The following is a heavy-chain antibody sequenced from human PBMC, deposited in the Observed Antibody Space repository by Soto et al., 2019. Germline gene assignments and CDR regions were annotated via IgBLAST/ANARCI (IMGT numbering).Heavy chain of an antibody. CDR1: GASFTGGGGKI. CDR2: IFFTGRT. CDR3: AGGPGGYSEYFQY. V-gene: IGHV4-31*03. D-gene: IGHD1-26*01. J-gene: IGHJ1*01. Sequence: QVQLQESGPGLVQPSQTLSLTCSVSGASFTGGGGKIWSWIRQHPVKGLEWIGYIFFTGRTYYNPSVKSRVTISADTSKSQIFLELTSVTAADTALYFCAGGPGGYSEYFQYWGRGIPVIVST.